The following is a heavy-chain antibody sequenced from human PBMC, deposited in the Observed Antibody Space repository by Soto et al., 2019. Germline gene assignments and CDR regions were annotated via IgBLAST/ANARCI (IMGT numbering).Heavy chain of an antibody. CDR2: ISGGGANT. CDR1: RFTFNNNA. J-gene: IGHJ4*02. D-gene: IGHD2-2*01. V-gene: IGHV3-23*01. Sequence: GGFLRLSCAGSRFTFNNNAMSWVRPAPGKGLEWLSVISGGGANTYYADSVKGRFTISRDSSKNTLYLQMNSLGAADTAVYYCGRCTSTSCHLGSDYWGQGTLVTVSS. CDR3: GRCTSTSCHLGSDY.